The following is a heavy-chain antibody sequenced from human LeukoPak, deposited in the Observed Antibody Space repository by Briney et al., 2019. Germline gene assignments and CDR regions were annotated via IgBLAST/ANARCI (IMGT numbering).Heavy chain of an antibody. CDR1: GYTFTTYG. D-gene: IGHD3-10*01. CDR2: ISGYNGDT. V-gene: IGHV1-18*01. Sequence: GASVKVSCKASGYTFTTYGITWVRQAPGQGLEWMGWISGYNGDTKYAQNVQGRVTMTTDTSTSTAYMELRSLRSDDTAVYYCARDTWSGNFYGSEDYNLGYWGQGTQVTVSS. CDR3: ARDTWSGNFYGSEDYNLGY. J-gene: IGHJ4*02.